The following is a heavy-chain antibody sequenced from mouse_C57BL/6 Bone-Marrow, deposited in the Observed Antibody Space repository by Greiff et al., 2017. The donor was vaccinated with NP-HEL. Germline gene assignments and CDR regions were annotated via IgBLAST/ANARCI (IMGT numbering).Heavy chain of an antibody. CDR1: GFTFSDYG. CDR2: ISSGSSTI. V-gene: IGHV5-17*01. J-gene: IGHJ1*03. D-gene: IGHD1-1*01. CDR3: ARTTVVGGWYFDV. Sequence: EVMLVESGGGLVKPGGSLKLSCAASGFTFSDYGMHWVRQAPEKGLEWVAYISSGSSTIYYADTVKGRFTISRDNAKNTLFLQMTSLRSEDTAMYYCARTTVVGGWYFDVWGTGTTVTVSS.